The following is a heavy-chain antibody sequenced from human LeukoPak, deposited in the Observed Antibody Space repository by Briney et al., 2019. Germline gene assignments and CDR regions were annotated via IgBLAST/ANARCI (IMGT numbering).Heavy chain of an antibody. CDR2: IIPIFGTA. CDR3: ARDRGLTYYYDSSGFEYYGMDV. D-gene: IGHD3-22*01. CDR1: GGTFSSYA. Sequence: SVKVSCKASGGTFSSYAISWVRQAPGQGLEWMGGIIPIFGTANYAQKFQGRVTITADESTSTAYMELSSLRSEDTAVYYCARDRGLTYYYDSSGFEYYGMDVWGQGTTVTVSS. V-gene: IGHV1-69*01. J-gene: IGHJ6*02.